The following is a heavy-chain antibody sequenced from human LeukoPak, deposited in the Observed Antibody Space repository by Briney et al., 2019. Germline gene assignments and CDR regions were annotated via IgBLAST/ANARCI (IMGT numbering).Heavy chain of an antibody. Sequence: VRQAPGKGLEWVAVISYDGSNKYYADSVKGRFTISRDNSKNTLYLQMNSLRAEDTAVYYCARDLVGFDPWGQGTLVTVSS. V-gene: IGHV3-30*04. J-gene: IGHJ5*02. D-gene: IGHD1-26*01. CDR3: ARDLVGFDP. CDR2: ISYDGSNK.